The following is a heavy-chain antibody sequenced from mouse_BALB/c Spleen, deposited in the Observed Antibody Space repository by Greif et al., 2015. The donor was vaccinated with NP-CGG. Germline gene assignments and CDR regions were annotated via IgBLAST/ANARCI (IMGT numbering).Heavy chain of an antibody. J-gene: IGHJ2*01. CDR3: ARENYYFDY. V-gene: IGHV7-3*02. Sequence: EVMLVESGGGLVQPGGSLRLSCATSGFTFTDYYMSWVRQPPGKALEWLGFIRNKANGYTTEYSASVKGRFTISRDNSQSILYLQMNTLRAEDSATYYCARENYYFDYWGQGTTLTVSS. CDR2: IRNKANGYTT. CDR1: GFTFTDYY.